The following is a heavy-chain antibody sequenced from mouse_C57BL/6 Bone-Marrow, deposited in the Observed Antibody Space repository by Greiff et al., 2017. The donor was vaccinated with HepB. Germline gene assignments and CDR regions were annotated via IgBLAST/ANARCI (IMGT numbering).Heavy chain of an antibody. CDR3: ARGYGYYGR. Sequence: EVKLMESGGGLVKPGGSLKLSCAASGFTFSSYAMSWVRQTPEKRLEWVATISDGGSYTYYPDNVKGRFTISRDNAKNNLYLQMSHLKSEDTAMYYCARGYGYYGRWGQGTTLTVSS. CDR1: GFTFSSYA. CDR2: ISDGGSYT. V-gene: IGHV5-4*03. J-gene: IGHJ2*01. D-gene: IGHD2-3*01.